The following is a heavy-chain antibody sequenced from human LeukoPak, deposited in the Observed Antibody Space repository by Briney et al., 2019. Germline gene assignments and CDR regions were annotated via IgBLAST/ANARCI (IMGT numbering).Heavy chain of an antibody. J-gene: IGHJ5*02. CDR3: ARFFCGFDP. CDR1: GFTFSTYA. D-gene: IGHD3-3*01. V-gene: IGHV3-23*01. CDR2: INNSGGST. Sequence: GGSLRLSCAASGFTFSTYAMTWVRQAPGKGLEWVSNINNSGGSTYYADAVKGRFTISRDKSKNTMYLQMNSLRVEDTAVYYCARFFCGFDPWGQGTLVAVSS.